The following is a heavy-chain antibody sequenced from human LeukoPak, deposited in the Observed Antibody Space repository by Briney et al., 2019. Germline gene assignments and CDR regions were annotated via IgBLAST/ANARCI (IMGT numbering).Heavy chain of an antibody. J-gene: IGHJ3*02. CDR1: AFTFSSYG. CDR3: ARGNYYDSSSHAFDI. D-gene: IGHD3-22*01. V-gene: IGHV3-33*01. CDR2: TWYDGSNK. Sequence: PGRSLRLSCAASAFTFSSYGMHCVRQAPGKGLEWVAVTWYDGSNKYYADSVKGRFTISRDNSKNTLYLQMNSLRAEDTAVYYCARGNYYDSSSHAFDIWGQGTMVTVAS.